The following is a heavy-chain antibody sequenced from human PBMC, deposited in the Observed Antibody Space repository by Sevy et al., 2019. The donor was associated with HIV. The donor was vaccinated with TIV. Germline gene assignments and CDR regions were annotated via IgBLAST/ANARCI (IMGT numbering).Heavy chain of an antibody. CDR3: ARVVWSGYSPVFDY. CDR2: IYYSGST. J-gene: IGHJ4*02. V-gene: IGHV4-39*01. Sequence: SETLSLTCTVSGGSISSSSYYWGWIRQPPGKGLEWIGSIYYSGSTYYNPSLKSRVTISVDTSKNRFSLKLSSVTAADTAVYYCARVVWSGYSPVFDYWGQGTLVTVSS. CDR1: GGSISSSSYY. D-gene: IGHD3-3*01.